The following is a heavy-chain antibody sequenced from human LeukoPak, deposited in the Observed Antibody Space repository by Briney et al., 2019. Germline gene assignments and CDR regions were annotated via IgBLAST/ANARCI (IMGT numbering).Heavy chain of an antibody. CDR1: GFSLSTSGMR. J-gene: IGHJ4*02. V-gene: IGHV2-70*04. D-gene: IGHD3-22*01. Sequence: SGPALVKPTQTLTLTCTFSGFSLSTSGMRVSWIRQPPGKALEWLARIDWDDDKFYSTSLKTRLTISKDTSKNQVVLTMTNMDPVDTATYYCARHDSSGHYYRDWGQGTLVTVSS. CDR2: IDWDDDK. CDR3: ARHDSSGHYYRD.